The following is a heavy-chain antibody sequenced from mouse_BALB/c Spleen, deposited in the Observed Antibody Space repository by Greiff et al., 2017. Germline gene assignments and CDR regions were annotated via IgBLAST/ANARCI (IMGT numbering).Heavy chain of an antibody. Sequence: VQLKQSGAELVKPGASVKLSCTASGFNIKDTYMHWVKQRPEQGLEWIGRIDPANGNTKYDPKFQGKATITADTSSNTAYLQLSSLTSEDTAVYYCATGTAYWGQGTLVTVSA. CDR3: ATGTAY. CDR1: GFNIKDTY. D-gene: IGHD4-1*01. V-gene: IGHV14-3*02. J-gene: IGHJ3*01. CDR2: IDPANGNT.